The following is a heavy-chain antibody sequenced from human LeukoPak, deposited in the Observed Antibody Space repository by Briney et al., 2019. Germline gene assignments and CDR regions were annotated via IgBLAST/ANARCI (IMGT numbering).Heavy chain of an antibody. CDR2: IYYSGST. CDR3: ARDTAGGYMDV. D-gene: IGHD3-10*01. J-gene: IGHJ6*03. V-gene: IGHV4-31*03. CDR1: GGSISSGGYY. Sequence: SETLSLTCTVSGGSISSGGYYWSWIRQHPGKGLEWIGYIYYSGSTYYNPSLKSRVTISVDTSKNQFSLKLSSVTAADTAVYYCARDTAGGYMDVWGKGTTVTVSS.